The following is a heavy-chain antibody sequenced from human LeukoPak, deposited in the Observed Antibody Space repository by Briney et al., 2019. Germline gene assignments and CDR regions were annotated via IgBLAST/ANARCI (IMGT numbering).Heavy chain of an antibody. V-gene: IGHV4-59*08. D-gene: IGHD3-22*01. J-gene: IGHJ4*02. Sequence: PSETLSLTCTVSGGSITSDYWSWIRQPPGKGLEWIGYISYSGSTSYDPSLKSRVTISGDSSKKQFSLKLGSVTAADTAVYYCARFYYDSRGYWYYFDYWGQGTLVTVSS. CDR1: GGSITSDY. CDR3: ARFYYDSRGYWYYFDY. CDR2: ISYSGST.